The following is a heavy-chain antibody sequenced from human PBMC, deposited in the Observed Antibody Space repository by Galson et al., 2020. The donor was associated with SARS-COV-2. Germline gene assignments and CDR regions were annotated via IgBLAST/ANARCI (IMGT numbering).Heavy chain of an antibody. CDR1: GFTLDDYA. CDR3: VKDRGYGDSYYDDYGLDV. CDR2: ISWNSLTV. V-gene: IGHV3-9*01. Sequence: GGSLRLSCAAPGFTLDDYAMHWVRQVPGKGLEWVSGISWNSLTVGYADSVRGRFTISRDNAKKSLFLQMNSLRPEDTALYFCVKDRGYGDSYYDDYGLDVWGQGTTVTVS. D-gene: IGHD4-17*01. J-gene: IGHJ6*02.